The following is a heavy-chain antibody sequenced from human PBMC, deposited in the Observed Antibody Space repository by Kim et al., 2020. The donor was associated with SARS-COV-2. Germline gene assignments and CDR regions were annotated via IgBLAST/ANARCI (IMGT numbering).Heavy chain of an antibody. CDR2: IYPGDSDM. Sequence: GESLKISCQTFGFSFAFYWIGWVRQMPGKGLEWIGIIYPGDSDMRYSPSFQGQVTISADESINTAYLQWNSLKASDTAIYYCVRQLLLDDWNFDLWGRGTLVTVSS. D-gene: IGHD2-15*01. CDR3: VRQLLLDDWNFDL. CDR1: GFSFAFYW. J-gene: IGHJ2*01. V-gene: IGHV5-51*01.